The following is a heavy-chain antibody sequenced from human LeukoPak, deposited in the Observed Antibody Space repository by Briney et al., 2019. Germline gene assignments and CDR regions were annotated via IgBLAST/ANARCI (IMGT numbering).Heavy chain of an antibody. CDR3: ARDSRIAVVGGFDY. CDR2: INPNSGGT. Sequence: GASVKVSCKASGYTFTGYYMHWVRQAPGQGLEWMGWINPNSGGTNYAQKFQGRVTMTRDTSISTAYMELSRLRSDDTAVYYCARDSRIAVVGGFDYWGQGTLVTVSS. J-gene: IGHJ4*02. CDR1: GYTFTGYY. V-gene: IGHV1-2*02. D-gene: IGHD6-19*01.